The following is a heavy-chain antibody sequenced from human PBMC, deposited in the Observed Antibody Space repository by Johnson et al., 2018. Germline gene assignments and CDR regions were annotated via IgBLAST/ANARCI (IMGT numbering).Heavy chain of an antibody. CDR2: IYYSGST. CDR1: GGSISSYY. CDR3: ARVAYYYDSSGYYPNDAFDI. J-gene: IGHJ3*02. V-gene: IGHV4-59*01. Sequence: QVQLQESGPGLVKPSETLSLTCTVSGGSISSYYWSWIRQPPGKGLEWIGYIYYSGSTNYNPSLKSRVPISVEPSKNQFSLKLSSVTAADTAVYYCARVAYYYDSSGYYPNDAFDIWGQGTMVTVSS. D-gene: IGHD3-22*01.